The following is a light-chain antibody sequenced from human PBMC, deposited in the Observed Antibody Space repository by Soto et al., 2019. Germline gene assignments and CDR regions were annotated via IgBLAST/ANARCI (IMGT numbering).Light chain of an antibody. CDR3: QQRRNWPPIT. CDR2: DAS. CDR1: QSVSSY. J-gene: IGKJ5*01. Sequence: EIVLTQSPATLSLSPGERATLSCRASQSVSSYLAWYQQTPGQAPRLLIYDASNRATGIPARFSGSGSGTDFTLTISSIEPEDFAVYYCQQRRNWPPITFGQGTRLEI. V-gene: IGKV3-11*01.